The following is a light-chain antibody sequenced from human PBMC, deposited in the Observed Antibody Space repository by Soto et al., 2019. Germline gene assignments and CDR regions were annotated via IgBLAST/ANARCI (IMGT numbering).Light chain of an antibody. CDR1: NIGSKS. V-gene: IGLV3-21*04. CDR3: QVWDCSSDEAV. Sequence: SYELTQPPSVSVAPGKTARITCGGNNIGSKSVHWYQQKPGQAPVLVIYYDSDRPSGIPERFSGSNSGNTATLTISRVEAVDEADYYCQVWDCSSDEAVFGGGTQLTVL. J-gene: IGLJ7*01. CDR2: YDS.